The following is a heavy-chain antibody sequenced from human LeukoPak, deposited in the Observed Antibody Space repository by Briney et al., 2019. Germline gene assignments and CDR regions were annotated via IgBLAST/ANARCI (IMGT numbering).Heavy chain of an antibody. Sequence: SETLSLTCAVSGYSISAYSISAGSYWGWIRQPPGKGLEWIASIHHSGSTYYNPSFKSRVTISLGTSKNQLSLRLSSVTAADTAVYYCARDGPGPREERFNYWGQGTLVTVSS. CDR2: IHHSGST. CDR3: ARDGPGPREERFNY. V-gene: IGHV4-38-2*02. J-gene: IGHJ4*02. CDR1: GYSISAYSISAGSY.